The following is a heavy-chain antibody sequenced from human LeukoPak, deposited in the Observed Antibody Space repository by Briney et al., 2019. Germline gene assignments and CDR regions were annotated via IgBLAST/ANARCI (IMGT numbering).Heavy chain of an antibody. D-gene: IGHD6-19*01. CDR2: IYYSGNT. Sequence: PSETLSLTCTVSGGSISSYYWSWIRQPPGKGLEWIGYIYYSGNTNYNPSLKSRVTISVDTSKNQFSLKLSSVTAADTAVYYCARHIAVAGTPGWFDPWGQGTLVTVSS. J-gene: IGHJ5*02. V-gene: IGHV4-59*08. CDR3: ARHIAVAGTPGWFDP. CDR1: GGSISSYY.